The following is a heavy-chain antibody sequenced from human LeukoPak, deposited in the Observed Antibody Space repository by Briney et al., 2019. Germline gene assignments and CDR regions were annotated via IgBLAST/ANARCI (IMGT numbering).Heavy chain of an antibody. CDR2: IHYSGSI. Sequence: PSETLSLTCTVSGVSISNYYWSWIRQPPGKGLEWIGYIHYSGSINYNPSLKSRVTISVDTSKNQFSLKLSSVTAADTAVYYCARGFQLRGVIIKKLDPWGQGTLVTVSS. CDR1: GVSISNYY. D-gene: IGHD3-10*01. J-gene: IGHJ5*02. CDR3: ARGFQLRGVIIKKLDP. V-gene: IGHV4-59*12.